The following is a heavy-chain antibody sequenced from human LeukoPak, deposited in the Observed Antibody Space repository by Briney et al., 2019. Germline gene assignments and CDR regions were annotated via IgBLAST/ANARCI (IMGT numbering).Heavy chain of an antibody. D-gene: IGHD6-19*01. CDR1: GFTFSTYA. V-gene: IGHV3-23*01. Sequence: GGSLRLSCAASGFTFSTYAMSWVRQAPGKGLEWVSDISGSGGSAYYADSVKGRFTISGDNSKNTLYLQMNSLRAEDTAVYYCAKDQRYSSGWYDYWGQGTLVTVSS. CDR3: AKDQRYSSGWYDY. CDR2: ISGSGGSA. J-gene: IGHJ4*02.